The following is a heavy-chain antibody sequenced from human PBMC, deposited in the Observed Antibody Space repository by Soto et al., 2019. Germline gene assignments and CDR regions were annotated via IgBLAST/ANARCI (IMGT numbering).Heavy chain of an antibody. V-gene: IGHV4-59*01. CDR2: FYHSGNS. Sequence: SETLSLTCSVSGGSIRSYYWSWIRQSPEKGLEWIGYFYHSGNSNYNPSLKSRVTISVNTSKNQLSLSLRSVAAADTAVYFCARISSVDPYGYVNGGLDVWGQGTTVTVSS. J-gene: IGHJ6*02. D-gene: IGHD5-18*01. CDR1: GGSIRSYY. CDR3: ARISSVDPYGYVNGGLDV.